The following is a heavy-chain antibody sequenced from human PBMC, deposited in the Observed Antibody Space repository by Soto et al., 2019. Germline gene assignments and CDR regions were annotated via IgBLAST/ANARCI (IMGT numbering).Heavy chain of an antibody. J-gene: IGHJ4*02. D-gene: IGHD6-13*01. V-gene: IGHV3-53*01. CDR3: ARSSNSIAAAGTGFDY. Sequence: GSLRLSCAASGFTVSSNYMSWVRQAPGKGLEWASVIYSGGSTYYADSVKGRFTISRDNSKNTLYLQMNSLRAEDTAVYYCARSSNSIAAAGTGFDYWGQGTLVTV. CDR2: IYSGGST. CDR1: GFTVSSNY.